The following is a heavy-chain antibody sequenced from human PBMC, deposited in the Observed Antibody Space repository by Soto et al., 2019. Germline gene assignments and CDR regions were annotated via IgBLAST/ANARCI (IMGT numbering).Heavy chain of an antibody. V-gene: IGHV1-58*02. CDR3: AADYRSSRWYSIGMDV. CDR2: IVVGSGNT. Sequence: QMQLVQSGPEVKKPGTSVKVSCKASGFTFTSSAMQWVRQARGQRLEWIGWIVVGSGNTNYAQKFQERVTITRDMSTSTAYIELISLRSEDTAVYYCAADYRSSRWYSIGMDVWGQGTTVTVSS. CDR1: GFTFTSSA. J-gene: IGHJ6*02. D-gene: IGHD6-13*01.